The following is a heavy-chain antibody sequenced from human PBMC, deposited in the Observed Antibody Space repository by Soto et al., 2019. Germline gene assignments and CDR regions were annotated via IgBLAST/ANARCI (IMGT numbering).Heavy chain of an antibody. J-gene: IGHJ4*02. V-gene: IGHV4-34*01. Sequence: PSETLSLTCAVYGGSFSGYYWSWIRQPPGKGLEWIGEINHSGSTNYDPSLKSRVTISVDTSKNQFFLELNSVTAADTAVYYCARKLLVAASDYGDYTSRFDYWGQGTLVTVSS. CDR2: INHSGST. D-gene: IGHD4-17*01. CDR1: GGSFSGYY. CDR3: ARKLLVAASDYGDYTSRFDY.